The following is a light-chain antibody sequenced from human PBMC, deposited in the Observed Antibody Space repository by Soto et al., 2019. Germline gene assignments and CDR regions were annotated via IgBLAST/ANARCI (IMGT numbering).Light chain of an antibody. Sequence: EIVLTQSPGTLSLSPGERATLSCRASQSLTNNYLAWYQQKPGQAPRLLIYAASSRATGIPDRLSGSGSETDFTLTISRLEPEDFAVYYCQQYGSSLPVTFGGGTNVEIK. CDR2: AAS. J-gene: IGKJ4*01. CDR3: QQYGSSLPVT. CDR1: QSLTNNY. V-gene: IGKV3-20*01.